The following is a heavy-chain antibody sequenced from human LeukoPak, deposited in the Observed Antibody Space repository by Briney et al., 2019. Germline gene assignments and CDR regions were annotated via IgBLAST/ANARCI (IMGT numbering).Heavy chain of an antibody. D-gene: IGHD3-10*01. V-gene: IGHV3-30*02. CDR2: IRYDGSNK. CDR1: GFTFSSYG. Sequence: GGSLRLSCAASGFTFSSYGMHWVRQAPGKGLEWVAFIRYDGSNKYYADSVKGRFTISRDNSKNTLYLQMNSLRAEDTAVYYCARVGRITMVRGAPIAPFDYWGQGTLVTVSS. CDR3: ARVGRITMVRGAPIAPFDY. J-gene: IGHJ4*02.